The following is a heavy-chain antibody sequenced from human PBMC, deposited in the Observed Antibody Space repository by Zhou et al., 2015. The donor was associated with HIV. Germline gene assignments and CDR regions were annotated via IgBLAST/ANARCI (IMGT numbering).Heavy chain of an antibody. CDR2: ISSSSSM. V-gene: IGHV3-21*01. Sequence: VQLVESGGGVVQPGRSLRLSCAASGFTFSSYGMHWVRQAPGKGLEWVSSISSSSSMYYADSVKGRFTISTDSARNSLHLQMSSLRAEDTAVYYCARDPGGDGYNYHFDYWGQGTLATVSS. J-gene: IGHJ4*02. CDR1: GFTFSSYG. D-gene: IGHD5-24*01. CDR3: ARDPGGDGYNYHFDY.